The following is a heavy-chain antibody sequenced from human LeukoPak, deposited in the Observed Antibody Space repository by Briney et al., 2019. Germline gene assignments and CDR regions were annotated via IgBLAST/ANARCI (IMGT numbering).Heavy chain of an antibody. J-gene: IGHJ4*02. CDR2: IYYRGDT. CDR3: ARHGLPYFDY. V-gene: IGHV4-39*01. D-gene: IGHD3/OR15-3a*01. CDR1: GGSFGISSYY. Sequence: PSETLSLTCTVSGGSFGISSYYWAWIRQRPGMGLEWIGSIYYRGDTLYKPSLQSRVTISLDKSKSQFSLTLSSATAADTAVYYCARHGLPYFDYWGQGAPVTVSS.